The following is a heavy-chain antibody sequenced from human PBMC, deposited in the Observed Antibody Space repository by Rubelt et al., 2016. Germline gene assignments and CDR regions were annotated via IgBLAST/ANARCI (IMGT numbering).Heavy chain of an antibody. CDR1: GYTFTSYA. CDR2: INAGNGNT. V-gene: IGHV1-3*01. D-gene: IGHD3-3*01. Sequence: QVQLVQSGAEVKKPGASVKVSCKASGYTFTSYAMHWVRQAPGQRLEWMGWINAGNGNTKYLQMFQGRVTITRDTSASTANMEMSSLRSEDTAVYYCARPEYDFWSGYYHYWGQGTLVTVSS. J-gene: IGHJ4*02. CDR3: ARPEYDFWSGYYHY.